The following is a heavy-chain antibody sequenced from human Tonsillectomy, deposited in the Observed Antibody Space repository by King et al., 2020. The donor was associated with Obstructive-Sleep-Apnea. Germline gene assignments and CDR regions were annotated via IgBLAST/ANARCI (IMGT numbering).Heavy chain of an antibody. CDR3: AREYWGPDY. V-gene: IGHV3-7*01. Sequence: VQLVESGGGLVQPGGSVRLSCGASGFTFRSYWMTWVRSAPGKGMEWVAIIKQIGSVKNYVASVKGRFTISRENAKKSVFLQMHSLTAEDTAVYYCAREYWGPDYWGQGTLVTVSS. D-gene: IGHD3-16*01. J-gene: IGHJ4*02. CDR2: IKQIGSVK. CDR1: GFTFRSYW.